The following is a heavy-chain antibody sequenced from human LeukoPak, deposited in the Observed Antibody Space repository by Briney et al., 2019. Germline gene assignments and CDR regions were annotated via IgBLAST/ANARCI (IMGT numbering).Heavy chain of an antibody. CDR2: IDWDDDK. D-gene: IGHD3-10*01. V-gene: IGHV2-70*11. CDR1: GFSLSTSGMC. Sequence: SGPTLVNPTQTFTLTCTFSGFSLSTSGMCVSWIRQPPGKALEWLARIDWDDDKYYSTSLKTRLTISKDTSKNQVVLTMTNMDPVDTATYYCARIRRTMVRGVYYFDYWGQGTLVTVSS. CDR3: ARIRRTMVRGVYYFDY. J-gene: IGHJ4*02.